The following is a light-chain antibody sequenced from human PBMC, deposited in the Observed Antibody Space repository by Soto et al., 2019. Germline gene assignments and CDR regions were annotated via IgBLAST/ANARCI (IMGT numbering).Light chain of an antibody. J-gene: IGKJ4*01. V-gene: IGKV1-5*03. CDR3: QQYGDYSLLT. Sequence: DIQMTQSPSTLSASVGDRITIACRASQSIDSWLAWYQQKPGKAPKLLIYEASNFESGVPSRFSGSGSGTEFTLTISSLQPDDFATYYCQQYGDYSLLTFGGGTKVEI. CDR2: EAS. CDR1: QSIDSW.